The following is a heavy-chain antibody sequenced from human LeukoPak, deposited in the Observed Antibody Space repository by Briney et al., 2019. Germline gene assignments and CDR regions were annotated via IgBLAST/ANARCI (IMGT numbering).Heavy chain of an antibody. Sequence: GASVKVSCKPSGYTSTGYYIHWVRQAPGQGLEWMGRINPNNGGTNYAQKFQGRVTMTRDTSINTAYMELSGLRSDDTAVYYCARAGYSHGYVLDVWGQGTTVTVSS. CDR2: INPNNGGT. J-gene: IGHJ6*02. V-gene: IGHV1-2*06. CDR3: ARAGYSHGYVLDV. CDR1: GYTSTGYY. D-gene: IGHD5-18*01.